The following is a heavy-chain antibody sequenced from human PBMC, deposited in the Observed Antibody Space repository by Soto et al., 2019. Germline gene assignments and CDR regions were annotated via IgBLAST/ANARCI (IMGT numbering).Heavy chain of an antibody. Sequence: QVQLVQSGAEVKKPGASVKVSCKASGYIFTNYYIHWVRQAPGQGLEWMAIINPLPTSGSTNYAQKCQGRVTVTRDTSTSTVYLELSSLRSDDTAVYYCARDLEAAAYWGQGTLFTVSS. D-gene: IGHD6-13*01. CDR1: GYIFTNYY. V-gene: IGHV1-46*01. CDR3: ARDLEAAAY. CDR2: INPLPTSGST. J-gene: IGHJ4*02.